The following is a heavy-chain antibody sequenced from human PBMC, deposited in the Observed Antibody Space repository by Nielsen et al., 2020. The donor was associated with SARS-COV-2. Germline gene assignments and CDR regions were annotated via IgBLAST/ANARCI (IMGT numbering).Heavy chain of an antibody. CDR1: GGSISSGGHY. D-gene: IGHD5-18*01. J-gene: IGHJ4*02. V-gene: IGHV4-61*02. CDR3: ARGFSYGYLFDY. Sequence: SETLSLTCTVSGGSISSGGHYWSWIRQHAGKGLEWIGCIYPSGSTDYNPSLESRVTISQGTSKNQFSLKLRSVTAADTAVYYCARGFSYGYLFDYWGQGTRVTVSS. CDR2: IYPSGST.